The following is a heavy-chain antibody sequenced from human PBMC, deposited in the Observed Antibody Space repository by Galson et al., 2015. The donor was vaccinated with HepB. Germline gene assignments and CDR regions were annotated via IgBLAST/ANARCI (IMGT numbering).Heavy chain of an antibody. J-gene: IGHJ4*02. Sequence: SLRLSCAASGFTFSSYSMNWVRQAPGKGLEWVSYISSSSSTYADSVKGRFTISRDNAKNSLYLQMNSLRAEDTAVYYCARDASTLGTYCSGGSCYSGGYYFDYWGQGTLVTVSS. V-gene: IGHV3-48*02. CDR2: ISSSSST. D-gene: IGHD2-15*01. CDR3: ARDASTLGTYCSGGSCYSGGYYFDY. CDR1: GFTFSSYS.